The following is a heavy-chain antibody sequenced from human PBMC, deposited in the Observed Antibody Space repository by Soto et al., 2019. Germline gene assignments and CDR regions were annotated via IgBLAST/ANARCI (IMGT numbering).Heavy chain of an antibody. D-gene: IGHD3-10*01. J-gene: IGHJ6*02. CDR2: IDSNGGT. V-gene: IGHV4-59*08. Sequence: QVQLQESGPGLVKPSETLSLTCTVSDDSSSNYKWSWIRQPPGRRLEWIGYIDSNGGTSYNPSLQSRVPISIATSTKQFFLKLSSVTAADTAVYYCVRQGFGRLHGLVDVWGQGTTVTVSS. CDR3: VRQGFGRLHGLVDV. CDR1: DDSSSNYK.